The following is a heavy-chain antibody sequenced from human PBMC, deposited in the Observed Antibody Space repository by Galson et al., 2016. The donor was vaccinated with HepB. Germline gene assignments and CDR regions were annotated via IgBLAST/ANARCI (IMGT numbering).Heavy chain of an antibody. V-gene: IGHV3-74*01. CDR2: IRTDGTVT. Sequence: SLRLSCAASGFNFSSYWMHWVRQVPGKGLLWVACIRTDGTVTHYADSVKGRFAISRDNSKNTVYLQMNSLRAEDTAVYYCRAGAFWGRGTLVTVSS. D-gene: IGHD6-13*01. CDR3: RAGAF. CDR1: GFNFSSYW. J-gene: IGHJ4*02.